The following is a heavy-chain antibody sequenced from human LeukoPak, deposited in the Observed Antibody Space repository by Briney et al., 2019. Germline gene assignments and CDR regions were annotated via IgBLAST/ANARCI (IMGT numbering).Heavy chain of an antibody. J-gene: IGHJ4*02. V-gene: IGHV4-39*02. CDR3: TRDQGYSGYGRRLDF. Sequence: RSSETLSLTCTVSGGSISSSSYYWGWIRQPPGKGLEWIGSIYYSGSTYYNPSLKSRVTISVDTSKNQFSLQLNSVTPEDTAVYYCTRDQGYSGYGRRLDFWGQGTLVTVSS. CDR2: IYYSGST. D-gene: IGHD5-12*01. CDR1: GGSISSSSYY.